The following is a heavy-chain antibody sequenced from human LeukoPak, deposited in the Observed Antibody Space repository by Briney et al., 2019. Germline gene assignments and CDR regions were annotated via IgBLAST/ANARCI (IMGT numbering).Heavy chain of an antibody. CDR1: RYTLTELS. CDR2: FDPEDGET. CDR3: ATLPYEVPAAKPTNWFDP. D-gene: IGHD2-2*02. V-gene: IGHV1-24*01. J-gene: IGHJ5*02. Sequence: ASVKVSCKVSRYTLTELSMHWVRQAPGKGLEWMGGFDPEDGETIYAQKFQGRVTMTEDTSTDTAYMELSSLRSEDTAVYYCATLPYEVPAAKPTNWFDPWGQGTLVTVSS.